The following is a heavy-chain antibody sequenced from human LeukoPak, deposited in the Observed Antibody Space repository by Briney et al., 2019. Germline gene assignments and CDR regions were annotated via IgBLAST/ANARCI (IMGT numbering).Heavy chain of an antibody. CDR3: ARDQEGFDY. CDR2: IYPRDGST. CDR1: GYTFTSNY. J-gene: IGHJ4*02. Sequence: ASVKVSCKASGYTFTSNYIHWVRQAPGQGLEWMGKIYPRDGSTSYAQKFQGRVTVTRDTSTSTVHMELSGLRSEDTAVYYCARDQEGFDYWGQGTLVTVSS. V-gene: IGHV1-46*01.